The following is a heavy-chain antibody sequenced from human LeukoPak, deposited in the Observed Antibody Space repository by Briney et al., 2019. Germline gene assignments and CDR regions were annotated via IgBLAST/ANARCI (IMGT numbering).Heavy chain of an antibody. D-gene: IGHD1-1*01. V-gene: IGHV1-69*04. CDR2: IIPILGIA. Sequence: GASVKVSCKASGGTFSSYAISWVRQAPGQGLEWMGRIIPILGIANYAQKFQGRVTITADKSTSTAYMELSSLRSEDTAVYYCATDRELERLPNYFDYWGQGTLVTVSS. CDR1: GGTFSSYA. CDR3: ATDRELERLPNYFDY. J-gene: IGHJ4*02.